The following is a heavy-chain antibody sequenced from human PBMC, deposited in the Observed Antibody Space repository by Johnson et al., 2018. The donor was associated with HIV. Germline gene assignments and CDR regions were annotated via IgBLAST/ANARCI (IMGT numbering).Heavy chain of an antibody. CDR3: ARAEIYEGRVGDFAFDI. CDR2: INWKGGSP. CDR1: GFTFDDYG. D-gene: IGHD3-10*01. J-gene: IGHJ3*02. V-gene: IGHV3-20*04. Sequence: EQLVASGGGVVRPGGSLRLSCAASGFTFDDYGMSWVRQAPGKGLEWVSGINWKGGSPGYADSVKGRFTISRDNSRNSLYLQMKGLRAEDTALYYCARAEIYEGRVGDFAFDIWGRGTMVIVSS.